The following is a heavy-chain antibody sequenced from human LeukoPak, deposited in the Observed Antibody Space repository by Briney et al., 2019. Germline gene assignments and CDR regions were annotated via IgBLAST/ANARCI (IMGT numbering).Heavy chain of an antibody. CDR1: GFTFSSYA. D-gene: IGHD3-10*01. Sequence: GSLRLSCAASGFTFSSYAMSWVRQAPGKGLEWVSAIRGSGDSTYYADSVKGRFTISRDNSRNTLYLQMNSLRAEDTAVYYCAKVGGYYFGSGNYFGYWGQGTLVTVSS. CDR3: AKVGGYYFGSGNYFGY. V-gene: IGHV3-23*01. CDR2: IRGSGDST. J-gene: IGHJ4*02.